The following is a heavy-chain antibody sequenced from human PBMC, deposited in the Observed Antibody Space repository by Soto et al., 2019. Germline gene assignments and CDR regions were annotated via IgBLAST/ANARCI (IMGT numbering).Heavy chain of an antibody. V-gene: IGHV1-46*01. CDR1: GYTFTSYY. Sequence: ASVKVSCKTSGYTFTSYYMYWVRQAPGQGLEWMGIINPSGGSTNYPQRFQGRLTMTRDTSTSTVYMELSSLRSEDTAVYYCARDGLIAVAGYYFDYWGQGTLVTVSS. CDR3: ARDGLIAVAGYYFDY. CDR2: INPSGGST. D-gene: IGHD6-19*01. J-gene: IGHJ4*02.